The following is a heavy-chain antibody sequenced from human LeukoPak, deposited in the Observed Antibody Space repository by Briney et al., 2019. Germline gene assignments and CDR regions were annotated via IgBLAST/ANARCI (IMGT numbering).Heavy chain of an antibody. CDR2: ISAYNGNT. J-gene: IGHJ5*02. CDR3: ARRAAAGRNWFDP. D-gene: IGHD6-13*01. Sequence: GASVTVSCKASGYTFTSYGISWVRQAPGQGLEWMGWISAYNGNTNYAQKLQGRVTMTTDTSTSTAYMERRSLRSDDTAVYYCARRAAAGRNWFDPWGQGTLVTVSS. CDR1: GYTFTSYG. V-gene: IGHV1-18*01.